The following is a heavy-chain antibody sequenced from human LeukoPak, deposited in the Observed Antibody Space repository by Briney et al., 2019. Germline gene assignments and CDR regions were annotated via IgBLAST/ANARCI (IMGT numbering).Heavy chain of an antibody. Sequence: PGGSLRLSCAASGFTFSRYWMSWVRQTPEKGLEWVANIKDDGGERYYVDSVKGRFTVSRDNAKNSLYLQMNSLRAEDTAVYYCVTYRNYDSSRSEPGLDYWGQGTLVPVFS. J-gene: IGHJ4*02. CDR3: VTYRNYDSSRSEPGLDY. D-gene: IGHD3-22*01. CDR1: GFTFSRYW. CDR2: IKDDGGER. V-gene: IGHV3-7*05.